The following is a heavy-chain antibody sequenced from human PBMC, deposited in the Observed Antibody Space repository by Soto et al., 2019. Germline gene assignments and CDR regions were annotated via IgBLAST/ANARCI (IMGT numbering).Heavy chain of an antibody. CDR3: DIDRMVGVPSAPCFLAP. CDR2: IYHSGST. D-gene: IGHD2-2*01. J-gene: IGHJ1*01. V-gene: IGHV4-30-2*01. Sequence: PSETLSLTCAVSGGSISSGGYSWSWIRQPPWKCLEWIGYIYHSGSTFYNPSLKSRVTISVDRSKNQFSLKLRSVTAAETAVYYFDIDRMVGVPSAPCFLAPWGQAILVHVSS. CDR1: GGSISSGGYS.